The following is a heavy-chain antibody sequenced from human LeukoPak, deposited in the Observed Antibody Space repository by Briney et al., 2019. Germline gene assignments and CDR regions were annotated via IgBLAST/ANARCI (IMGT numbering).Heavy chain of an antibody. CDR2: ISNSGGST. D-gene: IGHD6-6*01. CDR1: GLTFSDYA. V-gene: IGHV3-23*01. Sequence: GGALRLSCAASGLTFSDYAMHWVRQAPGKGREWVSGISNSGGSTYYADSVKGRFTISRDKSENTLYLQINSLRGEDTAVYYCTKDRWLDYSSSSRPFDRWGQGTRVTVSS. CDR3: TKDRWLDYSSSSRPFDR. J-gene: IGHJ5*02.